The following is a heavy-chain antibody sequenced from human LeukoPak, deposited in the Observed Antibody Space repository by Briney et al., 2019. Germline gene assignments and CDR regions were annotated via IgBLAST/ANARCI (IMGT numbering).Heavy chain of an antibody. CDR3: ARRWGTYDILTGYYRDQDAFDI. Sequence: GESLKISCKGPGYSFTGYWIAWVRQMPGKGLEWMGIIYPVDSDTTYSPSFQNQVTISADKSIGTAYLQWSSLKASDTAMYYCARRWGTYDILTGYYRDQDAFDIWGQGTMVTVSS. D-gene: IGHD3-9*01. CDR2: IYPVDSDT. CDR1: GYSFTGYW. J-gene: IGHJ3*02. V-gene: IGHV5-51*01.